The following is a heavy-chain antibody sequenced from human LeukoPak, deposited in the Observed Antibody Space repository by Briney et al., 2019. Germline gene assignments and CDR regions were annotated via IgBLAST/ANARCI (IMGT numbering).Heavy chain of an antibody. CDR1: GFTFRSYG. D-gene: IGHD3-22*01. Sequence: GGSLRLSCAASGFTFRSYGMHWVRQAPGKGLEWVAVISYDGSNKYYADSVKGRFTISRDNSKNTLYLQMNSLRAEDTAVYYCAKDRYYDSSGSFDYWGQGTLVTVSS. V-gene: IGHV3-30*18. CDR2: ISYDGSNK. CDR3: AKDRYYDSSGSFDY. J-gene: IGHJ4*02.